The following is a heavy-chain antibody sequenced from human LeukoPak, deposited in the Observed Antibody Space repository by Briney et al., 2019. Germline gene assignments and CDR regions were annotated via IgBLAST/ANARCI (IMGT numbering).Heavy chain of an antibody. CDR2: ISGSGGST. CDR1: GFTLSSYA. Sequence: GGSLRLSCAASGFTLSSYAMSWVRQAPGKGLEWVSAISGSGGSTYYADSVKGRFTISRDNSKNTLYLQMSSLRAEDTAVYYCAQQVVRGDGYWGQGTLVTVSS. V-gene: IGHV3-23*01. D-gene: IGHD6-13*01. CDR3: AQQVVRGDGY. J-gene: IGHJ4*02.